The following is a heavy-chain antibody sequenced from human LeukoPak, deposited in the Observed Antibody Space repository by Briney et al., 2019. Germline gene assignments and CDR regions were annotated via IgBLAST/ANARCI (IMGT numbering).Heavy chain of an antibody. J-gene: IGHJ3*02. CDR1: GYTFTGYY. D-gene: IGHD6-19*01. V-gene: IGHV1-2*04. CDR3: ARAGYSSGWYSNDAFDI. CDR2: INPNSGGT. Sequence: GASVKVSRKASGYTFTGYYMHWVRQAPGQGLEWMGWINPNSGGTNYAQKFQGWVTMTRDTSISTAYMELSRLRSDDTAVYYCARAGYSSGWYSNDAFDIWGQGTMVTVSS.